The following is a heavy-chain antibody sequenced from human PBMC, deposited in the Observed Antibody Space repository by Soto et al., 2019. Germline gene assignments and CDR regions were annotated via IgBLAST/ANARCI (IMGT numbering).Heavy chain of an antibody. Sequence: ETLSLTCTVSGGSISSYYWSWVRQAPGKGLEWVSGISGSGGITYYADSVKGRFTISRDNSKNTLYLQLNSLRAEDTAVYYCAQSKVGATSNYFDYWGQGTLVTVSS. J-gene: IGHJ4*02. V-gene: IGHV3-23*01. D-gene: IGHD1-26*01. CDR3: AQSKVGATSNYFDY. CDR2: ISGSGGIT. CDR1: GGSISSYY.